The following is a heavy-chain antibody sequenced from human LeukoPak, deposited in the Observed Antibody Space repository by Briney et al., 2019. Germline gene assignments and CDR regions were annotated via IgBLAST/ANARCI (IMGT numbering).Heavy chain of an antibody. V-gene: IGHV3-48*01. CDR2: ISSSSTI. D-gene: IGHD4/OR15-4a*01. CDR3: ARDLSDYGATRFDY. J-gene: IGHJ4*02. CDR1: GFTFSSYS. Sequence: GGSLRLSCAASGFTFSSYSMNWVRQAPGKGLEWVSSISSSSTIYYADSVEGRFTISRDNTKNSLYLQMNSLRAEDTAVYYCARDLSDYGATRFDYWGQGTLVTVSS.